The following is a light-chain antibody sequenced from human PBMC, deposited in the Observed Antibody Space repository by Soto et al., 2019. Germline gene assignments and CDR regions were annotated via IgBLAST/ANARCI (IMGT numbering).Light chain of an antibody. CDR3: QQRSNWPRGT. J-gene: IGKJ3*01. Sequence: EIVLTQSPATLSLSPGERATLSCRASQSVGRYLAWYQQKPGQAPRLLIYDASTRATGIPARFSGSWSGTDFTITISSLEPEDFAVYYCQQRSNWPRGTFGPGTRVDIK. CDR1: QSVGRY. CDR2: DAS. V-gene: IGKV3-11*01.